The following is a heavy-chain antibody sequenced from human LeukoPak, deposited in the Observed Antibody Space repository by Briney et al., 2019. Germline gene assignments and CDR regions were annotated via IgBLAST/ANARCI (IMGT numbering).Heavy chain of an antibody. J-gene: IGHJ6*02. CDR3: AGDSYPSTCSSTSCYFNYYYGMDV. CDR2: IIPIFGIA. V-gene: IGHV1-69*04. D-gene: IGHD2-2*01. Sequence: GASVKVSCKASGGTFSSYAISWVRQAPGQGLEWMGRIIPIFGIANYAQKFQGRVTITADKSTSTAYMELSSLRSEDTAVYYCAGDSYPSTCSSTSCYFNYYYGMDVWGQGTTVTVSS. CDR1: GGTFSSYA.